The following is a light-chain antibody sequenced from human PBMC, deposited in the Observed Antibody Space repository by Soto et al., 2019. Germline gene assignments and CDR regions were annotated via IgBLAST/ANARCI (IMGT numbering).Light chain of an antibody. V-gene: IGLV2-8*01. J-gene: IGLJ1*01. Sequence: QSVLTQPPSASGSPGQSVTISCTGTSSDVGGYNYVSWYQQHPGKAPKLMIYXXSKRPSGVPDRFSGSKSGNTASLTVSGLQAEDDADYYCTSYAGSNNVFGTGTKVTVL. CDR3: TSYAGSNNV. CDR2: XXS. CDR1: SSDVGGYNY.